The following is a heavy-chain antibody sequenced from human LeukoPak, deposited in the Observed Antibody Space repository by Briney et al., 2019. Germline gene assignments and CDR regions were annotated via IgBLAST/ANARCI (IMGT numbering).Heavy chain of an antibody. Sequence: AGGSLRLSCAASGFTFSSYSMNWVRQAPGKGLEWVSSISGTSSYIYYADSVKGRFTISRDNAKNSLFLQMNSLRAEDTAVYYCARELYGPYYFDYWGQGTLVTVSS. CDR3: ARELYGPYYFDY. V-gene: IGHV3-21*01. D-gene: IGHD4-17*01. CDR2: ISGTSSYI. CDR1: GFTFSSYS. J-gene: IGHJ4*02.